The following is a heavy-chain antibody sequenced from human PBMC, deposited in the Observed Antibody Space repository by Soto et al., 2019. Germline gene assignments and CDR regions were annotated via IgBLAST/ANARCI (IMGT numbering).Heavy chain of an antibody. CDR3: ARVQLLWFGELFASLSSYHYGMDV. V-gene: IGHV3-74*01. J-gene: IGHJ6*02. CDR1: GFTFSSYW. CDR2: INSDGSST. D-gene: IGHD3-10*01. Sequence: GGSLRLSCAASGFTFSSYWMHWVRQAPGKGLVWVSRINSDGSSTSYADSVKGRFTISRDNAKNTLYLQMNSLRAEDTAVYYCARVQLLWFGELFASLSSYHYGMDVWGQGTTVTGSS.